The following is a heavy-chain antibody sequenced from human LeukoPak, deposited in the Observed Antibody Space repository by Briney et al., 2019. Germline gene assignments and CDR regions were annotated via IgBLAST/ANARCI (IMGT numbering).Heavy chain of an antibody. Sequence: PGGSLRLSCAASGFTFSSYGMHWVRQAPGKGLEWVAVIWYDGSNKYYADSVKGRFTISRDNSKSTLYLQMNSLRAEDTAVYYCARERSDYSNPDAFDIWGQGTMVTVSS. CDR3: ARERSDYSNPDAFDI. D-gene: IGHD4-11*01. J-gene: IGHJ3*02. CDR2: IWYDGSNK. CDR1: GFTFSSYG. V-gene: IGHV3-33*01.